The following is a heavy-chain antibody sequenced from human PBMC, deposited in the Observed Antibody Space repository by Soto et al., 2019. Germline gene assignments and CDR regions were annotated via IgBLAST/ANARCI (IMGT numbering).Heavy chain of an antibody. CDR1: GFTSSNYV. V-gene: IGHV3-23*01. J-gene: IGHJ3*02. Sequence: EAQLLESGGGLVQPGESLRLSCASSGFTSSNYVMTWVRQAPGKGLEWVSAISGSGGNTYYADSVKGRFTISRDNSKNTLYLQMNSLTADDTAVYYCAKESDRSGWWKAFDIWGQGTMVTVSS. CDR3: AKESDRSGWWKAFDI. CDR2: ISGSGGNT. D-gene: IGHD6-19*01.